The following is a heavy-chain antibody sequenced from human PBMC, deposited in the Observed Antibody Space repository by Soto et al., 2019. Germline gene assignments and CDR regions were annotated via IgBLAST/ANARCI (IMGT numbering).Heavy chain of an antibody. CDR1: GGSISSYY. CDR2: IYSSGST. V-gene: IGHV4-59*01. CDR3: ARVYYYDSSALIPVFDY. Sequence: SETLSLTCTVSGGSISSYYWSWIRQPPGKGLEWIGYIYSSGSTNYNPSLKSRVTISIDTSKNQFSLKLSSVTAADTAVFYCARVYYYDSSALIPVFDYWGQGTLVTVS. J-gene: IGHJ4*02. D-gene: IGHD3-22*01.